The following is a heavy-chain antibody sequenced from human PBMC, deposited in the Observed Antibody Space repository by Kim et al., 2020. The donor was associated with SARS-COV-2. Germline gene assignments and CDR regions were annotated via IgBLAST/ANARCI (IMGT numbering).Heavy chain of an antibody. D-gene: IGHD2-2*02. Sequence: GGSLRLSCTASGFTFGDYAMSWVRQAPGKGLEWVGFIRSKAYGGTTEYAASVKGRFTISRDDSKSIAYLQMNSLKTEDTAVYYCTRVGYCSSTSCYKYFQHWGQGTLVTVSS. CDR1: GFTFGDYA. J-gene: IGHJ1*01. CDR3: TRVGYCSSTSCYKYFQH. V-gene: IGHV3-49*04. CDR2: IRSKAYGGTT.